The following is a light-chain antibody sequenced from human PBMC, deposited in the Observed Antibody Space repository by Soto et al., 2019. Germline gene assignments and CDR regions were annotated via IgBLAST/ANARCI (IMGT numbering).Light chain of an antibody. J-gene: IGLJ1*01. CDR1: SSDIGLYSY. V-gene: IGLV2-14*01. Sequence: QSVLSQPASMSGSPGQSITIPCTGASSDIGLYSYVSWYQHHPGKAPKLLISEVNVRPSGLSDRFSASKTGNTASLTISGLQPEEEAYYYCGSVSTTSSPIVLGSAKKVTV. CDR3: GSVSTTSSPIV. CDR2: EVN.